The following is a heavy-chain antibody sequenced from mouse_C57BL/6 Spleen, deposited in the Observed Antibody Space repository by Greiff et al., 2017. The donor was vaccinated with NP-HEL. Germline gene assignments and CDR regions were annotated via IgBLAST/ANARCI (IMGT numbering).Heavy chain of an antibody. Sequence: VQLQQSGAELVKPGASVKISCKASGYAFSSYWMNWVKQRPGKGLEWIGQIYPGDGDTNYNGKFKGKATLTADKSSSTAYMQLSSLTSEDSAVYFCARSVDYGSFDYWGQGTTLTVSS. CDR1: GYAFSSYW. CDR2: IYPGDGDT. D-gene: IGHD1-1*01. V-gene: IGHV1-80*01. J-gene: IGHJ2*01. CDR3: ARSVDYGSFDY.